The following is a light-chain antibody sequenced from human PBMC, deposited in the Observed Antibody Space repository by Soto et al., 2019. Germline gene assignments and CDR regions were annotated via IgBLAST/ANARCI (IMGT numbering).Light chain of an antibody. V-gene: IGKV1-6*01. Sequence: AIQMTQSPSSLSASVGDRVTITCRASQGIRVDVGWLQQRPGHAPNLLIYAASTLHTGVPSTFTGSGSGTDFTLTINDLQPEDVATYFCLQDYDFPYTFGQGTKVDIK. J-gene: IGKJ2*01. CDR1: QGIRVD. CDR2: AAS. CDR3: LQDYDFPYT.